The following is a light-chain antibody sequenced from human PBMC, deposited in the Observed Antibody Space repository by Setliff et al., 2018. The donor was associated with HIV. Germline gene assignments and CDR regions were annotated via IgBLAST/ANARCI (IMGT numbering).Light chain of an antibody. Sequence: LTQPPSVSVAPRKTARIACGGNNIGSNSVHWYQQKPGQAPVLVIFYDSDRPSGIPERFSGSISGNTATLTISRVEAGDEADYYCQVWDSSSDHVVFGGGTKVTVL. CDR3: QVWDSSSDHVV. CDR2: YDS. CDR1: NIGSNS. V-gene: IGLV3-21*04. J-gene: IGLJ2*01.